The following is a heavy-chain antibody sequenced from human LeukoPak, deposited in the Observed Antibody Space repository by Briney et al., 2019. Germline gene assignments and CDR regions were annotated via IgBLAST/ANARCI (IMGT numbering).Heavy chain of an antibody. V-gene: IGHV3-49*04. Sequence: PGGSLRLSCTASGFTFGDYAMSWVRQAPGKGLEWVGFIRSKAYGGTTEYAASVKGRFTISRDDSKSIAHLQMNSLKTEDTAVYYCTSGIAVAGYFDYWGQGTLVTVSS. CDR3: TSGIAVAGYFDY. D-gene: IGHD6-19*01. CDR2: IRSKAYGGTT. J-gene: IGHJ4*02. CDR1: GFTFGDYA.